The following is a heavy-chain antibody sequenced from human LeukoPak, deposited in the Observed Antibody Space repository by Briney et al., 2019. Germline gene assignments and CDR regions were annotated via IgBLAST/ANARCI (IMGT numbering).Heavy chain of an antibody. CDR3: ATIYGDYDETVSAPMDV. Sequence: SETLSLTCAVYGTSLNGYYWCWIRQPPGKGLEWIGEINGSGSTNYNPSLESRVTISVDPSKNQFSLNLRSVTAADTAVYYCATIYGDYDETVSAPMDVWGTGTAVTVSS. J-gene: IGHJ6*03. D-gene: IGHD4-17*01. CDR2: INGSGST. CDR1: GTSLNGYY. V-gene: IGHV4-34*01.